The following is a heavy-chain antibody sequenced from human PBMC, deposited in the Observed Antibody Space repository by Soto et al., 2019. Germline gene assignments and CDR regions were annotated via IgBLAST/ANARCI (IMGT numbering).Heavy chain of an antibody. CDR1: GGTFSSYA. V-gene: IGHV1-69*13. CDR3: ARAYCSSTRCYTKDYYYYGMDV. D-gene: IGHD2-2*02. CDR2: IIPIFGTA. Sequence: SVKVSCKASGGTFSSYAISWVRQAPGQGLEWMGGIIPIFGTANYAQKFQGRVTITADESTSTAYMELSSLRSEDTAVYYCARAYCSSTRCYTKDYYYYGMDVWGQGTTVTVSS. J-gene: IGHJ6*02.